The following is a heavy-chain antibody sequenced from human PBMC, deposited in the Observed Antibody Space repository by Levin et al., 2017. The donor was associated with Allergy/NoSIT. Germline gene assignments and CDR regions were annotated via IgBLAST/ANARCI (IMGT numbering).Heavy chain of an antibody. Sequence: SSWVRQAPGKGLEWVGNINYNGSEKYYADSVEGRFTIARDNAKNSVYLQMNSLRVEDTAVYYCTRDRGGSDWGQGTLVAVSS. CDR2: INYNGSEK. CDR3: TRDRGGSD. J-gene: IGHJ4*02. D-gene: IGHD5-24*01. V-gene: IGHV3-7*01.